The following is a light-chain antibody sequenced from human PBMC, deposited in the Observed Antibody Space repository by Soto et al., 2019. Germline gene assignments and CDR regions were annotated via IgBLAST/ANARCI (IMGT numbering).Light chain of an antibody. CDR3: CSYAGSSTLDV. Sequence: QSALTQPASVSGSPGHSITISCTGTSSDVGSYNLVSWYQQHPGKAPKLMIYEGSKRPSGVSNRFSGSKSGNTASLTISGLQAEDEADYYCCSYAGSSTLDVFGTGTKVTVL. V-gene: IGLV2-23*01. J-gene: IGLJ1*01. CDR1: SSDVGSYNL. CDR2: EGS.